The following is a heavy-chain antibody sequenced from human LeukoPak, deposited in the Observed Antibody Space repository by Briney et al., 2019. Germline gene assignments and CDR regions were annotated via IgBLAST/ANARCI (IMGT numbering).Heavy chain of an antibody. CDR2: VYYSGST. V-gene: IGHV4-39*01. CDR3: AKYSTYYPNWFDP. J-gene: IGHJ5*02. Sequence: KPSETLSLTCTVSGVSISSSSYYWGWIRHPPGKGLEWIGNVYYSGSTYYNPSLKRQVSITIDTSTTQFSLKLSSVTAADTAVYYCAKYSTYYPNWFDPWGQGTLVTVSS. CDR1: GVSISSSSYY. D-gene: IGHD3-10*01.